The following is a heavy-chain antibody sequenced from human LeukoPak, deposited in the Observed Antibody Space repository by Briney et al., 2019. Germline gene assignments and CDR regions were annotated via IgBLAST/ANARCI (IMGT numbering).Heavy chain of an antibody. CDR1: GGSISSGGYY. V-gene: IGHV4-31*03. D-gene: IGHD2-21*02. CDR2: IYYSGST. CDR3: ARGGDPYYFDY. J-gene: IGHJ4*02. Sequence: SQTLSLTCTVSGGSISSGGYYGSWIRQHPGKGLEWIGYIYYSGSTYYNPSLKSRVTISVDTSKNQFSLKPSSVTAADTAVYYCARGGDPYYFDYWGQGTLVTVSS.